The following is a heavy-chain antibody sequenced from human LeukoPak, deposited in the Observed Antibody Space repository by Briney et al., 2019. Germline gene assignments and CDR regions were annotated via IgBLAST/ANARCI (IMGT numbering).Heavy chain of an antibody. V-gene: IGHV4-34*01. D-gene: IGHD6-13*01. Sequence: SETLSLTCAVYGGSFSGYYWSWIRQPPGKGLEWIGEINHSGSTNYNPSLKSRVTISVDTSKNQFSLELSSVTAADTAVYYCARGKKAYSSSWSTSFDYWGQGTLVTVSS. CDR1: GGSFSGYY. J-gene: IGHJ4*02. CDR3: ARGKKAYSSSWSTSFDY. CDR2: INHSGST.